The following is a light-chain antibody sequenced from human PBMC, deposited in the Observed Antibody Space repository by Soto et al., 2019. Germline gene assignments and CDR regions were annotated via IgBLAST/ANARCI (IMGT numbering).Light chain of an antibody. CDR2: EVS. V-gene: IGLV2-14*01. J-gene: IGLJ1*01. Sequence: QSVLTQTPWVYRSPGQSITISCTGSSSDVGGYNYVSWYKQHPVKAPKLMIYEVSQRPSGISNRFSGSKSANTASLTISGLQAEDEADYYASSYISSSTDVFGTGTKVTVL. CDR3: SSYISSSTDV. CDR1: SSDVGGYNY.